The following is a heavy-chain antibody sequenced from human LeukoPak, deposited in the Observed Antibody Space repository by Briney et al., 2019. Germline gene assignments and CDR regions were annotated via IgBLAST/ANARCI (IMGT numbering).Heavy chain of an antibody. CDR1: GFTFSNYG. D-gene: IGHD5-24*01. Sequence: SLRLSCAASGFTFSNYGMHWVRQAPGKGLEWVAVISYDGSNKYYADSVKGRFTISRDNSKNTLYLQMNSLRAEDTAVYYCARRWVQLADYWGQGTLVTVSS. CDR3: ARRWVQLADY. CDR2: ISYDGSNK. J-gene: IGHJ4*02. V-gene: IGHV3-30*03.